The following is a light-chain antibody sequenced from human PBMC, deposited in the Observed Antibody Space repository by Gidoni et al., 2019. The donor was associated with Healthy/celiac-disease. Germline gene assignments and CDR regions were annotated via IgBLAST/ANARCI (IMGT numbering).Light chain of an antibody. CDR1: QSVSSSY. J-gene: IGKJ1*01. V-gene: IGKV3-20*01. CDR3: QQYGSSPRT. Sequence: IVFTQSPGTLSLSPGERATLYCRASQSVSSSYLAWYQQKPGHAPRLLIDGASSSATGIPARFSGRGSGTYFTLTICTLEPEDFAVYYCQQYGSSPRTFGQGTKVEIK. CDR2: GAS.